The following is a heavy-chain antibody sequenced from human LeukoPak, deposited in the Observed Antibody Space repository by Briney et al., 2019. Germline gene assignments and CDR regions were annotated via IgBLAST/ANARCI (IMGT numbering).Heavy chain of an antibody. J-gene: IGHJ4*02. Sequence: PSETLSLTCTVSGGSISSSSYYWGWIRQPPGKGLEWIGSIYYSGSTYYNPSLKSRVTISVDTSKNQFSLKLSSVTAADTAVYYCAKFAGSGSYFDWGQGTLVTVSS. CDR1: GGSISSSSYY. D-gene: IGHD3-10*01. CDR2: IYYSGST. CDR3: AKFAGSGSYFD. V-gene: IGHV4-39*07.